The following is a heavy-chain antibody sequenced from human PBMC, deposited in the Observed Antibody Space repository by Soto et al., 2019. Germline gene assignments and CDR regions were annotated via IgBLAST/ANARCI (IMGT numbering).Heavy chain of an antibody. V-gene: IGHV3-48*01. CDR1: GFTFSSYS. D-gene: IGHD2-2*01. CDR3: ARGGCSSTSCHTTYYYGMDV. Sequence: GGSLRLFCAPSGFTFSSYSMNWVRQAPGKGLEWVSYISSSSSTIYYADSVKGRFTISRDNAKNSLYLQMNSLRAEDTAVYYCARGGCSSTSCHTTYYYGMDVWGQGTTVTVSS. CDR2: ISSSSSTI. J-gene: IGHJ6*02.